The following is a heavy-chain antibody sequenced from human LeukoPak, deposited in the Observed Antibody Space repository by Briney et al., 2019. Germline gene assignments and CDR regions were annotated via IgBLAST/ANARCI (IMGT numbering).Heavy chain of an antibody. CDR3: ARSVAVAGPGGAFDI. V-gene: IGHV5-51*01. J-gene: IGHJ3*02. D-gene: IGHD6-19*01. Sequence: GESLQISCKGSGYSFTSYWIGWVRQMAGKGLEWMGIIYPGDSDTRYSPSFQGQVTISADKSISTAYLQWSSLKASDTAMYYCARSVAVAGPGGAFDIWGQGTMVTVSS. CDR1: GYSFTSYW. CDR2: IYPGDSDT.